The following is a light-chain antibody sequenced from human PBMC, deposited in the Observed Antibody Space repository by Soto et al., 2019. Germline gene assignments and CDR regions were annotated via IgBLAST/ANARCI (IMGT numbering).Light chain of an antibody. J-gene: IGKJ5*01. CDR1: QSLITRY. Sequence: EIVLTQSPGTLSLFPGERATLSCRASQSLITRYLAWYQQKPGQAPRLLIYGASSRATGIPDRFSGSGSGTDFTLTISRLEPEEVAVYSCQQYGTSPTFGQGTRLEIK. CDR2: GAS. CDR3: QQYGTSPT. V-gene: IGKV3-20*01.